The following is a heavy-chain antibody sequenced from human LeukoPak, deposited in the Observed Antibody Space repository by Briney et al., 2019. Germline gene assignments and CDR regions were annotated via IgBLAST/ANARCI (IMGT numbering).Heavy chain of an antibody. CDR2: IYTSGST. V-gene: IGHV4-61*02. CDR1: GGSISSGSYY. CDR3: ASDEITIFGVAPSY. Sequence: SETLSLTCTVSGGSISSGSYYWSWIRQPAGKGLEWIGRIYTSGSTNYNPSLKSRVTISVDTSKNQFSLKLSSVTAADTAVYYCASDEITIFGVAPSYWGQGTLVTVSS. D-gene: IGHD3-3*01. J-gene: IGHJ4*02.